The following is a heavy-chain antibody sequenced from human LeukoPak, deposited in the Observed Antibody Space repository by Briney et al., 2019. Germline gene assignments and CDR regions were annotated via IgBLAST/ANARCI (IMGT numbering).Heavy chain of an antibody. CDR1: GFTVSSNY. V-gene: IGHV3-53*01. J-gene: IGHJ5*02. CDR2: IYSGGST. CDR3: ARVRRQLDNWFDP. Sequence: GGSLRLSCAAPGFTVSSNYMSWVRQAPGKGLEWVSVIYSGGSTYYADSVKGRFTIPRDNSKNALYLQMNSLRAEDTAVYYCARVRRQLDNWFDPWGQGTLVTVSS. D-gene: IGHD5-18*01.